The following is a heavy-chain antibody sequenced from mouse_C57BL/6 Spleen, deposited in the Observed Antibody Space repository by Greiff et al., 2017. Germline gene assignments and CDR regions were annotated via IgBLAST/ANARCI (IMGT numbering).Heavy chain of an antibody. D-gene: IGHD1-1*01. J-gene: IGHJ1*03. CDR2: IHPNSGST. V-gene: IGHV1-64*01. Sequence: QVQLQQSGAELVKPGASVKLSCKASGYTFTSYWMHWVKQRPGQGLEWIGMIHPNSGSTNYNEKFKSKATLTVDKSSSTAYMQLCSLTSEDSAVSYCARNYGSSWYFDVWGTGTTVTVSS. CDR1: GYTFTSYW. CDR3: ARNYGSSWYFDV.